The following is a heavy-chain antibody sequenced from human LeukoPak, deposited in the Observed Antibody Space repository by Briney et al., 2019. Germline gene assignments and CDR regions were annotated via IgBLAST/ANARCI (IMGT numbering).Heavy chain of an antibody. Sequence: NPGGSLRLSCAASGFTFSSYSMNWVRQAPGKGLEWVSSISSSSSYIYYADSVKGRFTISRDNAKNSLYLQMNSLRAEDTAVYYCARYLDSGAVAGTIDYWGQGTLVTVSS. CDR2: ISSSSSYI. J-gene: IGHJ4*02. CDR1: GFTFSSYS. V-gene: IGHV3-21*04. D-gene: IGHD6-19*01. CDR3: ARYLDSGAVAGTIDY.